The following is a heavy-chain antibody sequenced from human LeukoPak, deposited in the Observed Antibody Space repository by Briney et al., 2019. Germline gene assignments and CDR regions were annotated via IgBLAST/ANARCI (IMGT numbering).Heavy chain of an antibody. V-gene: IGHV4-61*02. D-gene: IGHD6-13*01. CDR2: IYTSGST. J-gene: IGHJ4*02. Sequence: SETLSLTCTVSGGSISSGSYYWSWIRQPAGKGLEWIGRIYTSGSTNYNPSLKSRVTISVDTSKNQFSLKLSSVTAADTAVYYCASSIAAAAPYFDYWGQGTLVTVSS. CDR3: ASSIAAAAPYFDY. CDR1: GGSISSGSYY.